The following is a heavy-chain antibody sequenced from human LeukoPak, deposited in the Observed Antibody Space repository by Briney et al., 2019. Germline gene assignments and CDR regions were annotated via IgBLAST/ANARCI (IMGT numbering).Heavy chain of an antibody. V-gene: IGHV3-7*04. CDR3: TRVGYIDEGIDY. Sequence: GRSLRLSCAASGFPFSSYWMTWVRQAPGKGLEWVANIKQDGSKKSYVDSVKGRFTISRDNAKNSLYLQMNSLRAEDTAIYYCTRVGYIDEGIDYWGQGTLVTVSS. CDR2: IKQDGSKK. CDR1: GFPFSSYW. J-gene: IGHJ4*02. D-gene: IGHD5-24*01.